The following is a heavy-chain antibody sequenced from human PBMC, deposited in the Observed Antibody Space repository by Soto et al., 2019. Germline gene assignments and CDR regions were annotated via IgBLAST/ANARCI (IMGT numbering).Heavy chain of an antibody. D-gene: IGHD6-6*01. J-gene: IGHJ6*02. V-gene: IGHV4-34*01. CDR3: ARVRGREYSSSSGGMDV. CDR1: GGSFSGYY. Sequence: QVQLQQWGAGLLKPSETLSLTCAVYGGSFSGYYWSWIRQPPGKGLEWIGEINHSGSTNCNPSLKSRVTISLDTSKYQFSLKLSSVTAADTAVYYCARVRGREYSSSSGGMDVWGQGTTVTVSS. CDR2: INHSGST.